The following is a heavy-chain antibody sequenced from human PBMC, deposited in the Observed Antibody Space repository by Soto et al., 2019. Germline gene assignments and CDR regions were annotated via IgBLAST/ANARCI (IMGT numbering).Heavy chain of an antibody. D-gene: IGHD3-9*01. CDR2: INPSGGST. CDR1: GYTFTSYY. Sequence: QVQLVQSGAEVKKPGASVKVSCKASGYTFTSYYIHWVRQAPGHGLEWMGIINPSGGSTSYAQKFXGXVXLTWDTSTSTVYMELSSLRSEDTAVYFCARGLRYFDWSFFDYWGQGTLVTVSS. V-gene: IGHV1-46*03. J-gene: IGHJ4*02. CDR3: ARGLRYFDWSFFDY.